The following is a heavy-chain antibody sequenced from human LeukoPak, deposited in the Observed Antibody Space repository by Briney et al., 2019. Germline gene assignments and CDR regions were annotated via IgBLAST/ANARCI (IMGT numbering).Heavy chain of an antibody. D-gene: IGHD6-13*01. CDR3: ARLCFISSWYGGFDY. CDR2: MNPNSGNT. Sequence: ASVKVSCKASGYTFTSYDINWVRQATGQGLEWMGRMNPNSGNTGYAQKFQGRVTMTRNTSISTAYMELSSLRSEDTAVCYCARLCFISSWYGGFDYWGRGTLVTVSS. V-gene: IGHV1-8*01. CDR1: GYTFTSYD. J-gene: IGHJ4*02.